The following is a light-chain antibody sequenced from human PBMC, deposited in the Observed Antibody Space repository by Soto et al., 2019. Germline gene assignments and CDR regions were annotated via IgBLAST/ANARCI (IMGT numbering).Light chain of an antibody. CDR3: QSYDNSHDWDVI. V-gene: IGLV1-40*01. CDR1: SSNIGAGYA. CDR2: DDN. Sequence: QAVVTQPPSVSGAPGQRVTISCTGSSSNIGAGYAVHWYQQLPGAAPKLLISDDNDRPSGVPDRFSGSKSGTSASLAITGLQTEDEADHYCQSYDNSHDWDVIFGGGTKLTVL. J-gene: IGLJ2*01.